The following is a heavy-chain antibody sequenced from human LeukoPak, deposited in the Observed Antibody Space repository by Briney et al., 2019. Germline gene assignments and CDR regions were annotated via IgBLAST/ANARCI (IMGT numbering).Heavy chain of an antibody. V-gene: IGHV3-66*01. CDR3: ARDSWDYGSGSYYNRYFQH. Sequence: GGSLRLSCAASGFTVTTNYMSWVRQAPGKGLEWVSVIFSGGSTYYAESVKGRFTISRDNSKNTLYLQMNSLRAEDTAVYYCARDSWDYGSGSYYNRYFQHWGQGTLVTVSS. CDR1: GFTVTTNY. CDR2: IFSGGST. J-gene: IGHJ1*01. D-gene: IGHD3-10*01.